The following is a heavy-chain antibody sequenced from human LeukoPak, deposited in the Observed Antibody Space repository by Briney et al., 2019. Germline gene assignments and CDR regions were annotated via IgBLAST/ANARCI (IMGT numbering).Heavy chain of an antibody. J-gene: IGHJ4*02. CDR2: INPRDSDT. CDR3: ARWGGYCSGGNCYPLYYFDY. Sequence: GESLKFSCKGSGSSFTNYWIGWVRQMPGKGLEWMGIINPRDSDTRYSPSFQGQVTISADKSISTAYLQWSSLKASDTAMYYCARWGGYCSGGNCYPLYYFDYWGQGTLVTVSS. D-gene: IGHD2-15*01. CDR1: GSSFTNYW. V-gene: IGHV5-51*01.